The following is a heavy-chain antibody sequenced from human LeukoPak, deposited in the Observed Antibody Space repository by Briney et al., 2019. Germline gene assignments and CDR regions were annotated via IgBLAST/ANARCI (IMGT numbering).Heavy chain of an antibody. CDR2: ICGDGRL. CDR1: GFTVSSNC. Sequence: PGGSLRLSCAASGFTVSSNCVTWVRQAPGKGLEWVSVICGDGRLFYADSVKGRFSVSRDNSENTVYLQVTSLRADDTAVYFCARERGDKDMSGGSAFDVWGQGTMVTVSS. J-gene: IGHJ3*01. CDR3: ARERGDKDMSGGSAFDV. D-gene: IGHD2-21*02. V-gene: IGHV3-53*01.